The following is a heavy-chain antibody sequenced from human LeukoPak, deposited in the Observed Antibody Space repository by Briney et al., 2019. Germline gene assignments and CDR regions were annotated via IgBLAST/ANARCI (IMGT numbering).Heavy chain of an antibody. CDR2: ISWNCGSI. Sequence: GGSVRLSCAASGFTFDDYAMHWVRQAPGKGLEWVSGISWNCGSIGYADSVKGRFTIFRDNAKNSLYLQMNSLRAEDTALYYCAKALEYSSSYRGNWFDPWGQGTLVTVSS. D-gene: IGHD6-6*01. CDR3: AKALEYSSSYRGNWFDP. V-gene: IGHV3-9*01. CDR1: GFTFDDYA. J-gene: IGHJ5*02.